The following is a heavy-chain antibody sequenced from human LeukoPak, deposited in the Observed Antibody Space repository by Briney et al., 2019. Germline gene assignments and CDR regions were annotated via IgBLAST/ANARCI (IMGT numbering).Heavy chain of an antibody. V-gene: IGHV4-34*01. D-gene: IGHD4-17*01. CDR2: INHSGST. J-gene: IGHJ4*02. CDR3: VRHHTYYGNFDY. CDR1: GGSFSGYY. Sequence: SETLSLTCAVYGGSFSGYYWSWIRQPPGKGLEWIGEINHSGSTNYNPSLKSRVTISVDTSKNQFSLKLSSVTAADTAVYYCVRHHTYYGNFDYWGQGTLVTVSS.